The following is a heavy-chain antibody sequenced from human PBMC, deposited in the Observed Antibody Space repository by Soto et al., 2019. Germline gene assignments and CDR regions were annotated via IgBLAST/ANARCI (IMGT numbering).Heavy chain of an antibody. CDR1: GGSISSGGYY. Sequence: SETLSLTCTVSGGSISSGGYYWSWIRQHPGKGLEWIGYIYYSGSTYYNPSLKSRVTISVDTSKSHFSLKLTSITAADTAVYYCARGGCYDYLEYYYGMDVWGQGTTVTVSS. CDR2: IYYSGST. CDR3: ARGGCYDYLEYYYGMDV. D-gene: IGHD5-12*01. V-gene: IGHV4-31*03. J-gene: IGHJ6*02.